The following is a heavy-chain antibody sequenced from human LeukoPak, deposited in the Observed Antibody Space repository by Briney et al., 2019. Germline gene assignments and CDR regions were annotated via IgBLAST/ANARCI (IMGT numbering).Heavy chain of an antibody. J-gene: IGHJ6*03. CDR1: GGTFSSYS. CDR2: IMPLFNTA. CDR3: ARVDRYHYYLDV. Sequence: PAASVKVSCTASGGTFSSYSITWVRQAPGLGLEWMGGIMPLFNTANYAQQFQGRVTITTDESTSTAYMELSSLRFEDTAMYYYARVDRYHYYLDVWGKGTTVTVSS. V-gene: IGHV1-69*05.